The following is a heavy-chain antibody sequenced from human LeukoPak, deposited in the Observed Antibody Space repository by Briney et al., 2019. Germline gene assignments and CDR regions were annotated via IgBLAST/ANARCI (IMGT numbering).Heavy chain of an antibody. Sequence: SQTLSLTCAISGDSVSSNSAAWNWIRQSPSIGLEWLGRTYYRSKWYNDYAVSVKSRITINPDTSKNQFSLQLNSVTPEDTAVYDCARGSGSYYKIRFDYWGQGTLVTVSS. V-gene: IGHV6-1*01. J-gene: IGHJ4*02. D-gene: IGHD1-26*01. CDR1: GDSVSSNSAA. CDR3: ARGSGSYYKIRFDY. CDR2: TYYRSKWYN.